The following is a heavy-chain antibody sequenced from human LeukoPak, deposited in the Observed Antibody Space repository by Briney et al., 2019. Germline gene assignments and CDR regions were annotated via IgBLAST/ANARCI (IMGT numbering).Heavy chain of an antibody. CDR3: ASQRGYCSRTSCSPEGDFDY. V-gene: IGHV1-18*01. CDR1: GYSFTNYG. J-gene: IGHJ4*02. D-gene: IGHD2-2*01. CDR2: ISGYNGDT. Sequence: ASVKVSCKASGYSFTNYGISWVRQAPGQGLEWMGWISGYNGDTNYAQNLQGRVTMTTDTSTSTAYMELRSLRSDDTAVYYCASQRGYCSRTSCSPEGDFDYWGQGTLVTVSS.